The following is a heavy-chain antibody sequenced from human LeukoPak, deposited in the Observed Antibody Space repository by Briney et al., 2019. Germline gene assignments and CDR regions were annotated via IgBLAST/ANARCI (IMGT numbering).Heavy chain of an antibody. CDR2: LNEGGGIT. CDR3: TRGIGGRSAY. D-gene: IGHD3-16*01. Sequence: GGSLRLSCEASGVSFSSFWRHWVRQAPGEGLVWVSRLNEGGGITNYADFAKGRFTISTHNARNTLYLQTNSLSADDKAVYYGTRGIGGRSAYRGQGTPVTVSS. CDR1: GVSFSSFW. V-gene: IGHV3-74*01. J-gene: IGHJ4*02.